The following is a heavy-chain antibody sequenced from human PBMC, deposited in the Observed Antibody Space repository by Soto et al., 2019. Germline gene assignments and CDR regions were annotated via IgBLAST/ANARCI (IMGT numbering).Heavy chain of an antibody. CDR3: ARDGAVAGQFDY. J-gene: IGHJ4*02. V-gene: IGHV1-3*01. Sequence: QVQLVQSGAEVKKPGASVKVSCKASGYTFTSYAMHWVRQAPGQRLEWMGWINAGNGNTKYSQKFQGRVTITRDTSASTAYMELSSLRSEDTAVYYCARDGAVAGQFDYWGQGTLVTVSS. CDR2: INAGNGNT. CDR1: GYTFTSYA. D-gene: IGHD6-19*01.